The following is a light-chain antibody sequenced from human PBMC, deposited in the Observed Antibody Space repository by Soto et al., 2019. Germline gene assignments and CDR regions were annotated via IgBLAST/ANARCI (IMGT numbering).Light chain of an antibody. J-gene: IGKJ2*01. V-gene: IGKV3-20*01. Sequence: EIVLTQSPGTLSLSPGDRATLSCRASQSVSSNYLAWYQQKPGQAPRLLIYGASRGAAGIPDRFSGSGSATDFTLTISRLEPDDFALYFCQQYGRSPMFTFGQWTKLEVK. CDR1: QSVSSNY. CDR2: GAS. CDR3: QQYGRSPMFT.